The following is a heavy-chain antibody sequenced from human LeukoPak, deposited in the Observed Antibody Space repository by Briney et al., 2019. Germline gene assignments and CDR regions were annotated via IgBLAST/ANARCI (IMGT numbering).Heavy chain of an antibody. J-gene: IGHJ3*02. CDR1: GFTFSSYA. V-gene: IGHV3-23*01. CDR2: ISGSGGST. CDR3: AKDRRYYYGSGSFEWDAFDI. D-gene: IGHD3-10*01. Sequence: GGSLRLSCAASGFTFSSYAMSWVRQAPGKGLEWVSAISGSGGSTYYADSVKGRFTISRDNSKNTLYLQMNSLRAEDTAVYYCAKDRRYYYGSGSFEWDAFDIWGQGTMVTVSS.